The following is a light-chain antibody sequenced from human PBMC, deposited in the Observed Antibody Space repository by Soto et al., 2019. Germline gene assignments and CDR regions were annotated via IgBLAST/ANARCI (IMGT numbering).Light chain of an antibody. CDR3: SSYTSSRTWV. CDR1: SRDVGGYNY. V-gene: IGLV2-14*01. Sequence: QSALTQPASVSGSPGQSITISCTGSSRDVGGYNYVSWYQQYPGKAPQVLIYEVSYRPSGVSNRFSGSKSGNTASLTISGLQADDEADYYCSSYTSSRTWVFGGGTKVTVL. CDR2: EVS. J-gene: IGLJ3*02.